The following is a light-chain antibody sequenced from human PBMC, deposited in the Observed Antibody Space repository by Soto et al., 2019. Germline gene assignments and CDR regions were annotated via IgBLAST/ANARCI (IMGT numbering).Light chain of an antibody. CDR2: EVT. V-gene: IGLV2-14*01. Sequence: QSALTQPASVSGSPGQSITISCTGTNSDVGGYNYVSWFQQHPGKAPKLMIYEVTYRPSGVSNRCSGSKSGNTASLTISGLQAEDEADYYCTSYTNSNTWVFGGGTQLTVL. CDR3: TSYTNSNTWV. CDR1: NSDVGGYNY. J-gene: IGLJ3*02.